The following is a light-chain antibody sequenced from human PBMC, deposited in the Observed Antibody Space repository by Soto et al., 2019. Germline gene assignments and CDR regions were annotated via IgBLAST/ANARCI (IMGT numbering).Light chain of an antibody. Sequence: EILLTQSPGTLSLSPGERATLSCRASQTVSSSSLAWYQQKPGQAPRLLIYGASSRATGIPDRFSGGGSGTDFTLTISRLESEDFAVYYCQQYGISPMYTFGQGTKLEIK. CDR2: GAS. CDR1: QTVSSSS. J-gene: IGKJ2*01. V-gene: IGKV3-20*01. CDR3: QQYGISPMYT.